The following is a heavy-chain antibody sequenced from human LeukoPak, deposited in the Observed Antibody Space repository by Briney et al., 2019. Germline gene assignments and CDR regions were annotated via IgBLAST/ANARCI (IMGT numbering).Heavy chain of an antibody. CDR3: ARHVDGGKKAFDL. V-gene: IGHV4-59*01. Sequence: SETLSLTCTVSGGSISSYYWSWIRQPPGKGLEWIGYIYYSGSTNYNPSLKSRVTISVDTSKNQFSLKVNSVTAADTAVYYCARHVDGGKKAFDLWGQGTMVTVSS. J-gene: IGHJ3*01. CDR2: IYYSGST. CDR1: GGSISSYY. D-gene: IGHD4-23*01.